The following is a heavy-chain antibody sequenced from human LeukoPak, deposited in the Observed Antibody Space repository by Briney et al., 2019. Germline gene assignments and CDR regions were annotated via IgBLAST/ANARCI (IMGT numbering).Heavy chain of an antibody. CDR2: INPSGGST. CDR3: ARDRIAVAGILQH. V-gene: IGHV1-46*01. Sequence: ASVKVSCKASGYTFTSYYMHRVRQAPGQGLEWMGIINPSGGSTSYAQKFQGRVTMTRDTSTSTVYMELSSLRSEDTAVYYCARDRIAVAGILQHWGQGTLVTVSS. D-gene: IGHD6-19*01. CDR1: GYTFTSYY. J-gene: IGHJ1*01.